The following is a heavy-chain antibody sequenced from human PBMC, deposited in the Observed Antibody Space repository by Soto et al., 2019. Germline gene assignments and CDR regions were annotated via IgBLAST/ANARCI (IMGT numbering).Heavy chain of an antibody. Sequence: QVQLQESGPGLVKPSQTLSLTCTVSGGSISSGDYYWSWIRQPPGKGLEWIGYIYYSGSTYYNPSLKSRVTISVDTSKNQFPLKLSSVTAADTAVYYCAREKYYYDSSGYYPIVDYWGQGTLVTVSS. CDR1: GGSISSGDYY. CDR2: IYYSGST. J-gene: IGHJ4*02. D-gene: IGHD3-22*01. V-gene: IGHV4-30-4*01. CDR3: AREKYYYDSSGYYPIVDY.